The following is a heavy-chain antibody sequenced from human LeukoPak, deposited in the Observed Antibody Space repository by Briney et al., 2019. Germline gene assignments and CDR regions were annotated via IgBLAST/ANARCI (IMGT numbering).Heavy chain of an antibody. CDR2: IIPIFGTA. CDR3: TTRACHAGGCSSSFYYYYGLHF. Sequence: SVKVSCKASGNSISNYAVSWVRQAPGQGFEWMGGIIPIFGTADYAQKFQGRVTFTADQSTSTTYMALSSLKSEDTATYYCTTRACHAGGCSSSFYYYYGLHFWGQGTTVSVSS. D-gene: IGHD3-16*01. CDR1: GNSISNYA. V-gene: IGHV1-69*13. J-gene: IGHJ6*02.